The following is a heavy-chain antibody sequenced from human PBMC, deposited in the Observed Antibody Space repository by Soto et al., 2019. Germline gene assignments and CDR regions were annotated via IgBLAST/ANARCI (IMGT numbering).Heavy chain of an antibody. CDR3: TPGAHPSRHKYFQH. V-gene: IGHV3-15*01. CDR1: GFTFSNAW. Sequence: GGSLRLSCAASGFTFSNAWMSWVRQAPGKGLEWVGRIKSKTDGGTKDYAAPVKGRFTIPKAYSKNTLYLQMKSLKTDDAALYFCTPGAHPSRHKYFQHLGQGTLVTVSS. J-gene: IGHJ1*01. D-gene: IGHD2-2*01. CDR2: IKSKTDGGTK.